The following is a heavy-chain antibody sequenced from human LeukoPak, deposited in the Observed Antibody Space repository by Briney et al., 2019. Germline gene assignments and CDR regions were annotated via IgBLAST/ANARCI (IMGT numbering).Heavy chain of an antibody. V-gene: IGHV4-59*11. CDR3: ARGGYGDYYYYYMDV. CDR1: GGSISSHY. D-gene: IGHD4-17*01. J-gene: IGHJ6*03. Sequence: KPSETLSLTCTVSGGSISSHYWSWNRQPPGKGLEWIGYIYYSGSTNYNPSLKSRVTISVDTSKNQFSLKLSSVTAADTAVYYCARGGYGDYYYYYMDVWGKGTTVTVSS. CDR2: IYYSGST.